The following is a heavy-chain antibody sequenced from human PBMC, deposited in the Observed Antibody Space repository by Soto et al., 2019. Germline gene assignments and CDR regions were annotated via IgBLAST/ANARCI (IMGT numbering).Heavy chain of an antibody. CDR2: FDPEDGET. CDR3: ATIVRSVAGLPYFDY. J-gene: IGHJ4*02. Sequence: GASVKVSCKVSGYTLTELSMHWVRQAPGKGLEWMGGFDPEDGETIYAQKFQGRVTMTEDTSTDTAYMELSSLRSEDTAVYYCATIVRSVAGLPYFDYWGQGTLVTVSS. D-gene: IGHD6-19*01. V-gene: IGHV1-24*01. CDR1: GYTLTELS.